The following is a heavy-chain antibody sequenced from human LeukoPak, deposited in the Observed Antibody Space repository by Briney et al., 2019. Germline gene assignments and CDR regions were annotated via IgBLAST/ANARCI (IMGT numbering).Heavy chain of an antibody. J-gene: IGHJ4*02. Sequence: KPSETLSLTCAVYGDSFSGYYWSWLRQPPGKGLEWLGEINHSGSTNYNPSLKSRVTISVDTSKNQFSLKLSSVTAADTAVYYCARTQTYYDFWSGYSPFDYWGQGTRVTVSS. D-gene: IGHD3-3*01. CDR3: ARTQTYYDFWSGYSPFDY. V-gene: IGHV4-34*01. CDR2: INHSGST. CDR1: GDSFSGYY.